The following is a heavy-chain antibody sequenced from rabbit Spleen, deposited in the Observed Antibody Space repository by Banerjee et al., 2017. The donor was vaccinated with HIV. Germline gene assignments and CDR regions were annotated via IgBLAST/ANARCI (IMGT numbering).Heavy chain of an antibody. CDR2: IYGGTSGYT. J-gene: IGHJ4*01. CDR3: ARDPAGREDFNL. Sequence: QEQLEESGGDLVKPEGSLTLTCKASGFSFSSYWIWWVHQAPGKGLEWIACIYGGTSGYTHYANWAKGRFTISKTSSTTVTLRVTSLTAADTATYFCARDPAGREDFNLWGPGTLVTVS. D-gene: IGHD4-1*01. CDR1: GFSFSSYW. V-gene: IGHV1S45*01.